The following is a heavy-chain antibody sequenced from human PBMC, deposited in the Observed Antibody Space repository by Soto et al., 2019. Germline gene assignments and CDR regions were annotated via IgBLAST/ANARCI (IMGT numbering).Heavy chain of an antibody. J-gene: IGHJ5*02. CDR2: ISGPGGST. CDR1: GFIFSNYA. V-gene: IGHV3-23*01. CDR3: ARYERIAVAGTDT. Sequence: EVQLLESGGGLVQPGGSLRLSCEASGFIFSNYAMTWVRQAAGKGLEWVSSISGPGGSTYYADSVQGRFTISRDNSKNTLFLQMHSLRADDTALYFCARYERIAVAGTDTWGQGILVTVTS. D-gene: IGHD6-19*01.